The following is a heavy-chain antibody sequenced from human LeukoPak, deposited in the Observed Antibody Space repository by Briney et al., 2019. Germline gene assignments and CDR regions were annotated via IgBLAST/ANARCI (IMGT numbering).Heavy chain of an antibody. D-gene: IGHD3-22*01. Sequence: PSETLSLTCTVSGGSISTSNYYWGWIRQPPGKGLEWIGSIYYSGSTYYNPSLKSRVTISVDTSKNQFSLKLSPVTAADTAVYSCARGSLKYYYDSSGRHAFDIWGQGTMVTVSS. CDR3: ARGSLKYYYDSSGRHAFDI. CDR2: IYYSGST. V-gene: IGHV4-39*07. J-gene: IGHJ3*02. CDR1: GGSISTSNYY.